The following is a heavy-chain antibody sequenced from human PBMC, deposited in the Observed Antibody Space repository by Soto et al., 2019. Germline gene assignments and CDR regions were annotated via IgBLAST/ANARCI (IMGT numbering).Heavy chain of an antibody. CDR1: GGSITNYY. D-gene: IGHD1-26*01. CDR3: ARRGLGARFDY. J-gene: IGHJ4*02. Sequence: SETLSLTCTVSGGSITNYYWSWIRQTPGKGLEWVGSAHYSGSTHYNPSPKSRVTTSVDTSKNQISLNLTSVTAADTAVYYGARRGLGARFDYWGQGTLVTVSS. V-gene: IGHV4-59*01. CDR2: AHYSGST.